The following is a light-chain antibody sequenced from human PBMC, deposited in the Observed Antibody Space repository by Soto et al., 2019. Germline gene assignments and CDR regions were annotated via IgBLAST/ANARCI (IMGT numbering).Light chain of an antibody. V-gene: IGLV2-14*01. Sequence: QYVLTQPASVSGYPGQSITISCTGTSSDVGAHNFVSWYQQHPGKAPKLMIYEVSNRPSGVSDRFSGSKSGNTASLTISGLQAEDEADYYCNSYTNTAARVFGTGTKVTVL. CDR3: NSYTNTAARV. CDR2: EVS. CDR1: SSDVGAHNF. J-gene: IGLJ1*01.